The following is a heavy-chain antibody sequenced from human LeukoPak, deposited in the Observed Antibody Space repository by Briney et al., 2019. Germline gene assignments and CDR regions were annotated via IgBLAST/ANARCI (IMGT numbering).Heavy chain of an antibody. CDR1: GDSISSSSHY. J-gene: IGHJ4*02. Sequence: KASETLSLTCTVSGDSISSSSHYCGWLRQPPGKRREWIGIIYYSGSLYYNPSLKSPGPMSPHTAKNKLSLKLTSVTAADTAVYYCARNQSVVGSTRAGGFDYWGPGTLATVSS. CDR2: IYYSGSL. D-gene: IGHD1-26*01. CDR3: ARNQSVVGSTRAGGFDY. V-gene: IGHV4-39*01.